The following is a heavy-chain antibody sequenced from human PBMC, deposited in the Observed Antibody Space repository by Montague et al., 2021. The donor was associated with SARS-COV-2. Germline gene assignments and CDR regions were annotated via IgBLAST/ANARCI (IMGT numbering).Heavy chain of an antibody. CDR3: AKDRAAVGRVIQHYFEN. J-gene: IGHJ4*02. V-gene: IGHV4-31*03. Sequence: TLSLTCSVSGGSITSGNYYWNWIRHHPGQGLEWIGYVSYSGSTYYNPSLRSRVTTSLDTSKNHVSLELTSATAADTAIYYCAKDRAAVGRVIQHYFENWGQGILVTVS. CDR1: GGSITSGNYY. D-gene: IGHD3-16*01. CDR2: VSYSGST.